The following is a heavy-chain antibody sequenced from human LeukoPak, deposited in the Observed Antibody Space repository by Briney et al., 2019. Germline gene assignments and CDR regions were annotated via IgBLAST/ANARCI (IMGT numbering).Heavy chain of an antibody. D-gene: IGHD2-2*01. V-gene: IGHV4-61*02. CDR1: GGSISSGSYY. CDR2: IYSSGST. J-gene: IGHJ4*02. CDR3: ARGNIRIVLVPEESHFDY. Sequence: SETLSLTCTVSGGSISSGSYYWNWIRQPAGKGLEWIGRIYSSGSTNYNPSLESRVTISVDTSKNQFSLKLSSVTAADTAVYYCARGNIRIVLVPEESHFDYWGQGTLVTVSS.